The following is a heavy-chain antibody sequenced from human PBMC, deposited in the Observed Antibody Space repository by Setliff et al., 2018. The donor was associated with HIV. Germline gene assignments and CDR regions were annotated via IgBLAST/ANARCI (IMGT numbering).Heavy chain of an antibody. J-gene: IGHJ3*02. Sequence: ASVKVSCKASGYTFTSYGISWVRQAPGQGLEWMGWISAYNGNTNYAQKLQGRVTMTTDTSTSTAYMELRGLRSDDTAVYYCARDSEWGSYIFWTFDIWGQGTMVTVSS. V-gene: IGHV1-18*01. D-gene: IGHD1-26*01. CDR1: GYTFTSYG. CDR2: ISAYNGNT. CDR3: ARDSEWGSYIFWTFDI.